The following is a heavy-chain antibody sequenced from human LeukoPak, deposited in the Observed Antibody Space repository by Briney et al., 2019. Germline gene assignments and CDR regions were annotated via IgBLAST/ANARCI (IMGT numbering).Heavy chain of an antibody. CDR2: IYTSGST. Sequence: SETLSLTCTVSGGSISSYYWSWIRQPAGKGLEWIGRIYTSGSTNYNPSFKSRVTISVDMSKNQFSLKLRSVTAADTAVYYCAREFGGYNANYFDYWGQGTLVTVSS. D-gene: IGHD5-24*01. V-gene: IGHV4-4*07. CDR3: AREFGGYNANYFDY. J-gene: IGHJ4*02. CDR1: GGSISSYY.